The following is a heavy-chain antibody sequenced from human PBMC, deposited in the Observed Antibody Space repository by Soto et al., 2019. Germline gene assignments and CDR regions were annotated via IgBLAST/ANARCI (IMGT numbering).Heavy chain of an antibody. CDR3: ARFPGDYVAYNWFDP. J-gene: IGHJ5*02. CDR2: IYPGDSDT. Sequence: GESLKISCKGSGYSFTSYWIGWVRQMPGKGLEWMGIIYPGDSDTRYSPSFQGQVTISADKSISTAYLQWSSLKASDTAMYYCARFPGDYVAYNWFDPWGQGTLVTVSS. V-gene: IGHV5-51*01. CDR1: GYSFTSYW. D-gene: IGHD4-17*01.